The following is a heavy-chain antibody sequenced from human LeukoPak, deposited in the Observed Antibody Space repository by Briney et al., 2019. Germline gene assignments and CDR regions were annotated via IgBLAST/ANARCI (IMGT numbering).Heavy chain of an antibody. Sequence: ASVKVSCKASGYTFTSYAMHWVRQAPGQRLEWMGWINAGNGNTKYSQKFQGRVTITRDTSASTAYMELSSLRSDDTAVYYCARDGGWYYFDYWGQGTLVTVSS. CDR1: GYTFTSYA. CDR3: ARDGGWYYFDY. J-gene: IGHJ4*02. CDR2: INAGNGNT. D-gene: IGHD6-19*01. V-gene: IGHV1-3*01.